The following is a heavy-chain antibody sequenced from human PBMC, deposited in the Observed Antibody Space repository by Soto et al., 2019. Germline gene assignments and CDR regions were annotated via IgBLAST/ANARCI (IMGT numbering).Heavy chain of an antibody. V-gene: IGHV1-3*04. J-gene: IGHJ5*02. D-gene: IGHD3-9*01. CDR2: VNTGNGDT. Sequence: QIHLVQSGADVKKPGASVTISCQTSGYSFTEFGLHWVRQAPGHRLEWLGWVNTGNGDTRYPQNLQGKITITRDTAATTAYMQLNRLRSEDTAVYYCAREYYDPLAGRYFEPWGQGTLITVSS. CDR3: AREYYDPLAGRYFEP. CDR1: GYSFTEFG.